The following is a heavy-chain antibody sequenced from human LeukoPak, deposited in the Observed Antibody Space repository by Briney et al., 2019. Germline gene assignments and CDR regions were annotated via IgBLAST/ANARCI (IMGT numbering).Heavy chain of an antibody. Sequence: GGSLRLSCAASGFIFSSYAMNWVRQAPGKGLEWVSGVNGNGGSTSYADSVKGRFTIFRDNSKNTVYLQMNSLRVEDTAVYYCAKSLYGGCDYWGQGTVVTVSS. CDR1: GFIFSSYA. CDR2: VNGNGGST. CDR3: AKSLYGGCDY. D-gene: IGHD3-16*02. J-gene: IGHJ4*02. V-gene: IGHV3-23*01.